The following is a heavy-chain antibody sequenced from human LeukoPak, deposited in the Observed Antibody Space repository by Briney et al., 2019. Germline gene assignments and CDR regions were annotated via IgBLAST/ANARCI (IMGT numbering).Heavy chain of an antibody. Sequence: ASVKVSCKASGYTFSAFHIHWVRQDPGQGLEWMGWINPNSSGTNFAPKFHGRVSMTRDTSLSTAYMELSSLRSDDTAVYYCARGDKKENLSGPSGYFDPWGQGSLVTVSS. J-gene: IGHJ5*02. CDR3: ARGDKKENLSGPSGYFDP. CDR2: INPNSSGT. D-gene: IGHD5-18*01. CDR1: GYTFSAFH. V-gene: IGHV1-2*02.